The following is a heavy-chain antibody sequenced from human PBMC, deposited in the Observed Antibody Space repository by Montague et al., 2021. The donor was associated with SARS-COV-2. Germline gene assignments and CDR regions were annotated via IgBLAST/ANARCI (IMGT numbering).Heavy chain of an antibody. CDR1: GYSISSGDY. J-gene: IGHJ6*02. D-gene: IGHD2-2*01. Sequence: SETLSLTCTVSGYSISSGDYWGWIRQHPGKGLVWIGRIYRNGNTSYNPSLKSRVTISVDTTKNQYSLKLRCVTAADAAAYYCSGGSISYDPDDASYGMDVWGQGTTVAVSS. CDR3: SGGSISYDPDDASYGMDV. V-gene: IGHV4-38-2*02. CDR2: IYRNGNT.